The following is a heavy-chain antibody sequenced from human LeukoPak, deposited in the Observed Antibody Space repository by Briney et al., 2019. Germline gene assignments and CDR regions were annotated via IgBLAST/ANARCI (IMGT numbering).Heavy chain of an antibody. Sequence: PGGSLRLSCAASGFTFSSYSMNWVRQAPGKGLEWVSSISSSSSYIYYADSVKGRFTISRDNAKNSLYLQMNSLRAEDTAVYYCARGTLWFGELRGFDYWGQGTLVTVSS. CDR2: ISSSSSYI. V-gene: IGHV3-21*01. CDR3: ARGTLWFGELRGFDY. J-gene: IGHJ4*02. CDR1: GFTFSSYS. D-gene: IGHD3-10*01.